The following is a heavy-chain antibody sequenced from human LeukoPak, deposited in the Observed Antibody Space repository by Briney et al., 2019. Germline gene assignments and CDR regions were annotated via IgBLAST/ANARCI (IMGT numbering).Heavy chain of an antibody. J-gene: IGHJ4*02. D-gene: IGHD5-12*01. CDR3: ARVVAAFDY. CDR1: GYTFTNYG. CDR2: INAYNGST. V-gene: IGHV1-18*01. Sequence: ASVKVSCKASGYTFTNYGISWVRQAPGQGLEWMGWINAYNGSTNYAQKLQGRVTMTTDTSTTTAYMELRSLISDDTAMYYCARVVAAFDYWGQGTLVTVSS.